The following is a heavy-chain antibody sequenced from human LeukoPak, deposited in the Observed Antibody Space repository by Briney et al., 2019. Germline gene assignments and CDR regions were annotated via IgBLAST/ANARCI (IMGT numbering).Heavy chain of an antibody. CDR2: IYYSGST. D-gene: IGHD2-2*01. Sequence: SETLSLTCTVSGGSISSSSYYWGWIRQPPGKGLEWIGSIYYSGSTYYNPSLKSRVTISVDTSKNQFSLKLSSVTAADTAVYYCARERPPRVVPAALFDPWGQGTLVTVSS. V-gene: IGHV4-39*07. J-gene: IGHJ5*02. CDR3: ARERPPRVVPAALFDP. CDR1: GGSISSSSYY.